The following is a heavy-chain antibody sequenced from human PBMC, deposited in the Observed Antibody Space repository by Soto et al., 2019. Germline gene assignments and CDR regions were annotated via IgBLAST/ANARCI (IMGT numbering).Heavy chain of an antibody. J-gene: IGHJ6*02. CDR3: ARDPPATRHGMDV. Sequence: EVQLVETGGDLIQPGGSLRLSCAASGFTVSSNYMSWVRQAPGKGLEWVSVIYCGGSTYYADSVRGRITISRNNSKNTLYLQMKGLRAEDTAVYYCARDPPATRHGMDVWGQGTTVTVSS. CDR2: IYCGGST. CDR1: GFTVSSNY. V-gene: IGHV3-53*02.